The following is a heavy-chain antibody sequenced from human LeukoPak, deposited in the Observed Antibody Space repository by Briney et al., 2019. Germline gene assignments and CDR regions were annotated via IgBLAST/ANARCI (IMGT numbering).Heavy chain of an antibody. D-gene: IGHD1-1*01. Sequence: GRSLRLSCAASGFSFNTYAMEWVRQAPGKGLEWVAVIWYDGSEKHYADSVKGRFTTSRDNSKNTLYLQMNSLRDGDTAVYYCAKGLDNWNPLPPDYWGQGTLVTVSS. J-gene: IGHJ4*02. CDR2: IWYDGSEK. V-gene: IGHV3-33*06. CDR1: GFSFNTYA. CDR3: AKGLDNWNPLPPDY.